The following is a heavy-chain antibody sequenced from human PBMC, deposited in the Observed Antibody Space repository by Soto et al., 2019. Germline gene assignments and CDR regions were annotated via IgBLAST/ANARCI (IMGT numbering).Heavy chain of an antibody. D-gene: IGHD3-10*01. J-gene: IGHJ5*02. Sequence: PGGSLRLSCAASGLTFSSYAMHWVRQAPGKGLEGVAVISYDGSNKYYADSVKGRFTISRDNSKNTLYLQMNSLRAEDTAVYYCARPSPGTRTPNWFDPWGQGTLVTVSS. CDR3: ARPSPGTRTPNWFDP. V-gene: IGHV3-30-3*01. CDR2: ISYDGSNK. CDR1: GLTFSSYA.